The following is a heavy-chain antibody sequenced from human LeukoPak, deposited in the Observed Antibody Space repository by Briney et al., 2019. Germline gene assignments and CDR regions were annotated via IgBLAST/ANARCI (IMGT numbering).Heavy chain of an antibody. D-gene: IGHD6-19*01. CDR3: ARSSGWWSLDY. CDR2: FDTGFGT. J-gene: IGHJ4*02. V-gene: IGHV3-23*01. Sequence: GGSLRLSCAASGFTFSTYAMSWVRQAPGRGLEWVSAFDTGFGTYYPDSLKGRFTISRDNSKNTLFLQMNSLRAEDAAVYYCARSSGWWSLDYWGQGTLVTVSS. CDR1: GFTFSTYA.